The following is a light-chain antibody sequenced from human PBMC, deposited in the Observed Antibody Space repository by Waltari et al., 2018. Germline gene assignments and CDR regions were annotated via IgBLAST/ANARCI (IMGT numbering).Light chain of an antibody. Sequence: TVVTQSPDSLPVSLGERATIHCKSSQSVLHSSNNKNYLAWYQKKPGQPPKLLIFWASTRESGVPDRFSGSGSGTDFTLTISNLQTADAAVYYCQQYYSFPPTFGQGTKVEIK. V-gene: IGKV4-1*01. CDR2: WAS. CDR3: QQYYSFPPT. CDR1: QSVLHSSNNKNY. J-gene: IGKJ1*01.